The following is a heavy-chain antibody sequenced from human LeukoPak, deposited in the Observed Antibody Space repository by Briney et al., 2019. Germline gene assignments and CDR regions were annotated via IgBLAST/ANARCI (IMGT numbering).Heavy chain of an antibody. Sequence: GGSLRLSCAASGFTFSSYAMHWVRQAPGKGLEWVAVISYDGSNKYYADSVKGRFTISRDNSKNTLYLQMNSLRAEDTAVYYCAREQGEDYGDYVAFDYWGQGTPVTVSS. J-gene: IGHJ4*02. CDR2: ISYDGSNK. D-gene: IGHD4-17*01. V-gene: IGHV3-30-3*01. CDR3: AREQGEDYGDYVAFDY. CDR1: GFTFSSYA.